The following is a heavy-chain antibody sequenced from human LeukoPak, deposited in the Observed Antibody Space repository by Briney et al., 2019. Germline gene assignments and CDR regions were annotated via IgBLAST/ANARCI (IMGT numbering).Heavy chain of an antibody. V-gene: IGHV3-7*01. CDR3: ARDNTVTNYY. D-gene: IGHD4-17*01. CDR1: GFTFSSYW. CDR2: IKQDGSEK. J-gene: IGHJ4*02. Sequence: PGGSLRLSCAASGFTFSSYWMSWVRQAPGKGLEWVAKIKQDGSEKYYVDSVQGRFTISRDKAKNTLYLQMNSLRAEDTAVYYCARDNTVTNYYWGQGTLVTVSS.